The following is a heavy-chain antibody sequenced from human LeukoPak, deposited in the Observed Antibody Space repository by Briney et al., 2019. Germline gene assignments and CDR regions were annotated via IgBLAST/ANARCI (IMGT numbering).Heavy chain of an antibody. J-gene: IGHJ5*02. CDR1: GYTFTGYY. D-gene: IGHD5-18*01. CDR2: INPNSGGT. CDR3: ARVAVDTAMVQWFDP. Sequence: ASVKVSCKASGYTFTGYYMHWVRQAPGQGLEWMGWINPNSGGTNYAQKFQGRVTMTRDTSISTAYVELSRLRSDDTAVYYCARVAVDTAMVQWFDPWGQGTLVTVSS. V-gene: IGHV1-2*02.